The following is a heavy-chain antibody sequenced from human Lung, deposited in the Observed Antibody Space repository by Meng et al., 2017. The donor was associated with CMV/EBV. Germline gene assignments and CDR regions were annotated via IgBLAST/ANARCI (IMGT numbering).Heavy chain of an antibody. CDR3: TSNRGAWYIDY. CDR1: GHRFRKAW. D-gene: IGHD3-10*01. Sequence: VSGHRFRKAWRSGFRQVPGKGLEWVDRNRSKTDGATTDYAAPVKDRISISRDDSNNTVYLQMDRLKTEDTGVYYCTSNRGAWYIDYWGQGTLVTVSS. CDR2: NRSKTDGATT. V-gene: IGHV3-15*05. J-gene: IGHJ4*02.